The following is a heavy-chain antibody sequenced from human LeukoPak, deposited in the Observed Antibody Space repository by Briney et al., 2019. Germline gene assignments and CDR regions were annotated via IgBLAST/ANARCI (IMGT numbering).Heavy chain of an antibody. CDR1: GFTFDDYA. D-gene: IGHD3-22*01. CDR2: ISWNSGGI. Sequence: PGGSLRLSCAASGFTFDDYAMHWVRQAPGKGLEWVSGISWNSGGIGYADSVKGRFTISRDNAKNSLYLQMNSLRAEDTALYYCAKDIDYDSSGFPDYWGQGTLVTVSS. CDR3: AKDIDYDSSGFPDY. V-gene: IGHV3-9*01. J-gene: IGHJ4*02.